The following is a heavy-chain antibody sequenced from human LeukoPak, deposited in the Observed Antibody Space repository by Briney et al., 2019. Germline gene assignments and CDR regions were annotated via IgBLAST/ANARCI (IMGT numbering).Heavy chain of an antibody. CDR1: GYTFTGYY. CDR2: INPNSGGT. D-gene: IGHD6-13*01. J-gene: IGHJ4*02. CDR3: ASIAAAGTAIDY. V-gene: IGHV1-2*02. Sequence: GASVEVSCKASGYTFTGYYMHWVRQAPGQGLEWMGWINPNSGGTNYAQKFQGRVAMTRDTSISTAYMELSRLRSDDTHVYYCASIAAAGTAIDYWGQGTLVTVSS.